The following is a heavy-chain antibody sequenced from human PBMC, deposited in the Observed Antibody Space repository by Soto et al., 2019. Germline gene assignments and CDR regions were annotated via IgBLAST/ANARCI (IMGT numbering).Heavy chain of an antibody. D-gene: IGHD6-19*01. CDR1: GFTFSSYG. Sequence: GGSLRLSCAASGFTFSSYGMHWVRQAPGKGLEWVAVIWYDGSNKYYADSVKGRSTISRDNSKNTLYLQMNSLRAEDTAVYYCARDKGSSGPRLQAFDIWGQGTMVTVSS. CDR3: ARDKGSSGPRLQAFDI. V-gene: IGHV3-33*01. J-gene: IGHJ3*02. CDR2: IWYDGSNK.